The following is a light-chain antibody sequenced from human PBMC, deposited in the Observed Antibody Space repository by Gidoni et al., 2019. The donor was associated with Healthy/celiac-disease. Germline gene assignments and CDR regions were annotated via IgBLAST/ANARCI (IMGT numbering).Light chain of an antibody. V-gene: IGKV1-39*01. J-gene: IGKJ1*01. CDR3: QQSYSTPWT. Sequence: DIQMTQSPSSLSASVRDRVTITCRASQSISSYLNWYQQKPGKAPKLLIYAASSWQSGVPSRFSGSGSGTDFTLTISSLQPEDFATYYCQQSYSTPWTFGQGTKVEIK. CDR2: AAS. CDR1: QSISSY.